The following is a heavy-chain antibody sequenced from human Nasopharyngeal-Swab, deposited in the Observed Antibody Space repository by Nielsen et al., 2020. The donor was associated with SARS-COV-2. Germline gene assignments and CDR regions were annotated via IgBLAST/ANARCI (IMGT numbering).Heavy chain of an antibody. CDR3: VKDVGTTIFDY. CDR1: GFTFSSYA. V-gene: IGHV3-23*01. CDR2: ISASGANT. D-gene: IGHD1-7*01. Sequence: GESLKISCEASGFTFSSYAMAWVRQAPGKGPEWVSTISASGANTHYADSVGGRFTISRDNSKNTLYLQMDSLRAEDTALYFCVKDVGTTIFDYWGQGTPVIVSS. J-gene: IGHJ4*02.